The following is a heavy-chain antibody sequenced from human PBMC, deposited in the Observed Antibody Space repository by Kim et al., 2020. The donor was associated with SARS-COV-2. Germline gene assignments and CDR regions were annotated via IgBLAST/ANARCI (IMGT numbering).Heavy chain of an antibody. V-gene: IGHV3-7*01. CDR2: INQDESVK. Sequence: GGSLRLSCVASGFTFSTYWMSWVRQTPGKGLEFVANINQDESVKSYVDSVKGRFTISRDNAKNSVFLQMNRLGADDTAVYYCARDPGYSSFDYWGQGGLV. J-gene: IGHJ4*02. CDR3: ARDPGYSSFDY. D-gene: IGHD4-4*01. CDR1: GFTFSTYW.